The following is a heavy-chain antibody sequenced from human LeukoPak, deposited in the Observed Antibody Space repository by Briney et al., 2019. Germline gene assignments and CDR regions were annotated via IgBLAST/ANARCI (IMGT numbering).Heavy chain of an antibody. CDR2: IYTAGST. D-gene: IGHD6-25*01. CDR1: GITFNNFG. CDR3: AGGNTWPGLSY. V-gene: IGHV3-53*01. J-gene: IGHJ4*02. Sequence: GGSLRLSCAASGITFNNFGMRWVRQAPGKGLEWVSVIYTAGSTYNADSVKGRFTISRDKSKNTLYLQMNTLRAEDTAVYFCAGGNTWPGLSYWGQGTLLTVSS.